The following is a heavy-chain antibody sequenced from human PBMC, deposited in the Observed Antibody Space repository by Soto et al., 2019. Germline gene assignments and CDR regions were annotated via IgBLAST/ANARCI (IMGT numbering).Heavy chain of an antibody. Sequence: GGSLRLSCAASGFTFSSYAMSWVRQAPGKGLEWVSAISGSGGSTYYADSVKGRFTISRDNSKNTPYLQMNSLRAEDTAVYYCAKDVLDYDYIWGMGGSFDYWGQGTLVTVSS. CDR1: GFTFSSYA. CDR2: ISGSGGST. J-gene: IGHJ4*02. CDR3: AKDVLDYDYIWGMGGSFDY. V-gene: IGHV3-23*01. D-gene: IGHD3-16*01.